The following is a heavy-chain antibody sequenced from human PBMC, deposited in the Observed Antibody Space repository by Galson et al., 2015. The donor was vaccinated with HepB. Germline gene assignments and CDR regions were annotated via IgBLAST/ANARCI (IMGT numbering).Heavy chain of an antibody. CDR3: ARECSSRTPTDYYYYMDV. CDR1: GYTFTSYY. D-gene: IGHD2-2*01. V-gene: IGHV1-46*01. Sequence: SVKVSCKASGYTFTSYYMHWVRQAPGQGLEWMGIINPSGGSTSYAQKFQGRVTMTRDTSTSTVYMELSSLRSEDTAVYYCARECSSRTPTDYYYYMDVWGKGTTVTVSS. CDR2: INPSGGST. J-gene: IGHJ6*03.